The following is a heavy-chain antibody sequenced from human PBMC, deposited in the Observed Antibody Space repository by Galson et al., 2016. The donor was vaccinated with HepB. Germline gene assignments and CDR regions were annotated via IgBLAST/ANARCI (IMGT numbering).Heavy chain of an antibody. V-gene: IGHV3-30*04. CDR2: ISYDGSQI. CDR1: GFTFSNYA. Sequence: SLRLSCAASGFTFSNYAMHWVRQAPGKGLEWVALISYDGSQIYYADSVKGRFTISRDNSQKRLYLQMNSLKTEDTAVYFCTSHYDPLGPVPDWGQGTLVTVSS. CDR3: TSHYDPLGPVPD. J-gene: IGHJ1*01. D-gene: IGHD3-16*01.